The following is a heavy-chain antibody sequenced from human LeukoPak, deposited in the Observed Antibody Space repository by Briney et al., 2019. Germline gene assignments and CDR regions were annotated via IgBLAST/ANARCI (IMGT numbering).Heavy chain of an antibody. D-gene: IGHD3-22*01. V-gene: IGHV3-30-3*01. CDR3: ARDYDSTHFFDY. Sequence: PGGSLRLSCSASGFTFSSYVMHWVRQAPGKGLEWVAVISYDANSEYYADSVKGRFTISRDNSKNTLYLQMNSLRAEDTAVYSCARDYDSTHFFDYWGQGTLVTVSS. CDR1: GFTFSSYV. CDR2: ISYDANSE. J-gene: IGHJ4*02.